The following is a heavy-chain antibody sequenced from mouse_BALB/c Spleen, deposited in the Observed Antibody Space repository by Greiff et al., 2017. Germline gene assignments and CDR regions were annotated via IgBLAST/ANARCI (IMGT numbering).Heavy chain of an antibody. Sequence: EVQRVESGGGLVKPGGSLKLSCAASGFTFSDYYMCWVRQTPEKRLEWVATISDGGSYTYYPDSVKGRFTISRDNAKNNLYLQMSSLKSEDTAMYYCAGGDYYAMDYWGQGTSVTVSS. CDR2: ISDGGSYT. CDR3: AGGDYYAMDY. CDR1: GFTFSDYY. J-gene: IGHJ4*01. V-gene: IGHV5-4*02.